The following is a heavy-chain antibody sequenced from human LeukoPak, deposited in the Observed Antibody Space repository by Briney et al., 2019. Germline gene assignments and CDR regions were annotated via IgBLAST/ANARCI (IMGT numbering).Heavy chain of an antibody. J-gene: IGHJ6*03. Sequence: GGSLRLSCAASGFTFSSYGMHWVRQAPGKGLEWVAFIRYDGSNKYYADSVKGRFTISRDNAKNSLYLQMNSLRAEDTAVYYCAGVTRSYYYYYMDVWGKGTTVTVSS. V-gene: IGHV3-30*02. D-gene: IGHD4-11*01. CDR3: AGVTRSYYYYYMDV. CDR2: IRYDGSNK. CDR1: GFTFSSYG.